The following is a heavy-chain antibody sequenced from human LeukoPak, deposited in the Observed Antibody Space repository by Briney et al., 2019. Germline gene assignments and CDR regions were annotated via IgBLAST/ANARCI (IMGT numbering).Heavy chain of an antibody. Sequence: SETLSLTCTVSGGSISSYYWSWIRQPPGKGLEWIGYIYYSGSTNYNPSLKSRVTISVDTSKNQFSLKLSSVTAADTAVYYCARAEYYDFWSGYRVHAFDIWGQGTMVTVSS. CDR3: ARAEYYDFWSGYRVHAFDI. D-gene: IGHD3-3*01. CDR2: IYYSGST. CDR1: GGSISSYY. V-gene: IGHV4-59*01. J-gene: IGHJ3*02.